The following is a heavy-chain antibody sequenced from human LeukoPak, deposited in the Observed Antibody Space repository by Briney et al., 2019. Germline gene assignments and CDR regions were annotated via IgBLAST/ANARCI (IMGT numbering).Heavy chain of an antibody. V-gene: IGHV3-23*01. CDR3: AKGPDYGDYYFDY. CDR2: ISGSGGST. Sequence: PGGSLRLSCAASGFTFSSYAMSWVRPAPGKGLEWVSAISGSGGSTYYADSVKGRFTISRDNSKNTLYLQMNSLRAEDTAVYYCAKGPDYGDYYFDYWGQGTLVTVSS. CDR1: GFTFSSYA. D-gene: IGHD4-17*01. J-gene: IGHJ4*02.